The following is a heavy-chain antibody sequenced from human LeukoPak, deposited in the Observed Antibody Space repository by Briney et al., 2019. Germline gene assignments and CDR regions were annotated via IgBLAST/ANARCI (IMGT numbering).Heavy chain of an antibody. V-gene: IGHV1-2*02. CDR1: GYTFTGYY. Sequence: VSVKVSCKASGYTFTGYYMHWVRQAPGQGLEWMGWINPNSGGTNYAQKFQGRVTMTRDTSISTAYMELSRLRSDDTAVYYCARLRAYYDSSGYYYVQEAFDIWGQGTKVTVS. CDR2: INPNSGGT. J-gene: IGHJ3*02. CDR3: ARLRAYYDSSGYYYVQEAFDI. D-gene: IGHD3-22*01.